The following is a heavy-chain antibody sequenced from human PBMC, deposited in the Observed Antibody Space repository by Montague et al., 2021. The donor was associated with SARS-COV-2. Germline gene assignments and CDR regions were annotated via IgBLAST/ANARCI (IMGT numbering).Heavy chain of an antibody. V-gene: IGHV3-23*01. Sequence: SLRLSCAASGFTFSDYAMNWVRQAPGKGLEWVSSINYRGTYYADSARGRFTISRDNSKSTLYLQMHSLRAEDTAVYYCTRGLYAAYHWGQGTLVTVSS. D-gene: IGHD2/OR15-2a*01. CDR1: GFTFSDYA. CDR2: INYRGT. CDR3: TRGLYAAYH. J-gene: IGHJ4*02.